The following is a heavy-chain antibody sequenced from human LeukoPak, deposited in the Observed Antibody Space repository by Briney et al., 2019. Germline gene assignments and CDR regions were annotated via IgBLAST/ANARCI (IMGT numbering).Heavy chain of an antibody. CDR1: GYSISSGYY. CDR2: IYHSGST. V-gene: IGHV4-38-2*01. D-gene: IGHD3-3*01. CDR3: ARRYYDFSSGYYTFFDY. J-gene: IGHJ4*02. Sequence: PSETLSLTCAVSGYSISSGYYWGWIRQPPGKGLEWIGSIYHSGSTYYNPSLNSRATISVDTSKNQFSLTLRSVTATDTAVYYCARRYYDFSSGYYTFFDYWGQGTLVTVSS.